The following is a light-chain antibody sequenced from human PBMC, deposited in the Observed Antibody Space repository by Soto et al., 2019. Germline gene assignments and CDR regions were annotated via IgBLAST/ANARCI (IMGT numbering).Light chain of an antibody. Sequence: EIVMTQSPATLSVSPGERATLSCRASQSVSNNLAWYQQKPGQAPRLLIYDASNRATGVPARFSGSGSGTDFTLTISSLEPEDFALYYCQQRNNWPPITFGQGTRLEIK. V-gene: IGKV3-11*01. CDR3: QQRNNWPPIT. CDR1: QSVSNN. J-gene: IGKJ5*01. CDR2: DAS.